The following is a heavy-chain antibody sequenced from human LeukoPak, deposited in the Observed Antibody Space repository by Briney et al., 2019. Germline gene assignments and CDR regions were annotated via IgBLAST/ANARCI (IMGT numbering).Heavy chain of an antibody. CDR3: ARDLRVSWAYGMDV. J-gene: IGHJ6*04. Sequence: GGSLRLSCAASGFTFSSYAMHWVRQAPSKGLEWVAVISYDGSNKYYADSVKGRFTISRDNSKNTLYLQMNSLRAEDTAVYYCARDLRVSWAYGMDVWGKGTTVTVSS. CDR1: GFTFSSYA. V-gene: IGHV3-30*04. D-gene: IGHD4-17*01. CDR2: ISYDGSNK.